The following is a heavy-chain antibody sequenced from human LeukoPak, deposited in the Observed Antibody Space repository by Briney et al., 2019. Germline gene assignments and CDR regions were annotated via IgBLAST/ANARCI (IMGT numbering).Heavy chain of an antibody. CDR3: AREPPGNYDSSGYYYAYFDC. V-gene: IGHV3-48*02. CDR1: GFIFSDYN. Sequence: GGSLRLSCAASGFIFSDYNMNWVRQAPGKGLEWVSYISSGSSTIYYADSVKGRFTISRDNARNSLYLQMNSLTDEDTAVYYCAREPPGNYDSSGYYYAYFDCWGQGTLVTVSS. D-gene: IGHD3-22*01. CDR2: ISSGSSTI. J-gene: IGHJ4*02.